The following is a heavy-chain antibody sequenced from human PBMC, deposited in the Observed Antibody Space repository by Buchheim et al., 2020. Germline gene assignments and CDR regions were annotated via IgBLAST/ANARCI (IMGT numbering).Heavy chain of an antibody. Sequence: EVQLVQSGAEVKKPGESLRISCKGSGYSFTSYWISWVRQMPGKGLEWMGRIDPSDSYTNYSPSFQGHVTISADKSISTAFPQWSSLKASDTAMYYCAGLAYGSGSYYYYYGMDVWGQGTT. V-gene: IGHV5-10-1*01. CDR1: GYSFTSYW. CDR3: AGLAYGSGSYYYYYGMDV. J-gene: IGHJ6*02. CDR2: IDPSDSYT. D-gene: IGHD3-10*01.